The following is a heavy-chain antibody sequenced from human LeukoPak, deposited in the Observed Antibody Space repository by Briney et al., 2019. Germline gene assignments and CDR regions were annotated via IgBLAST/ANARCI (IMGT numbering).Heavy chain of an antibody. D-gene: IGHD5-24*01. CDR1: GFTFSSYG. Sequence: PGGSLRLSCAASGFTFSSYGMHWVRQAPGKGLEWVAVISYDGSNKYYADSVKGRFTISRDNSKNTLYLQMNSLRAEDTAVYYCAKQEDGLDYWGQGALVTVSS. J-gene: IGHJ4*02. CDR3: AKQEDGLDY. CDR2: ISYDGSNK. V-gene: IGHV3-30*18.